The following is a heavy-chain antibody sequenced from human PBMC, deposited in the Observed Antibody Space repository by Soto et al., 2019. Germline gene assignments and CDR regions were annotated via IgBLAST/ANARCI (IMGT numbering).Heavy chain of an antibody. CDR1: GFIFSNYP. CDR3: ARRDSSGWYSLDY. Sequence: GGSLRLSCAVSGFIFSNYPMSWVRQAPGKGLEWVSSVSPSGSNTYYADSVKGRFTMSRDNSDNRLHLQMNSLTAEDTAVYFCARRDSSGWYSLDYWGQGTLVTVSS. V-gene: IGHV3-23*01. CDR2: VSPSGSNT. J-gene: IGHJ4*02. D-gene: IGHD6-19*01.